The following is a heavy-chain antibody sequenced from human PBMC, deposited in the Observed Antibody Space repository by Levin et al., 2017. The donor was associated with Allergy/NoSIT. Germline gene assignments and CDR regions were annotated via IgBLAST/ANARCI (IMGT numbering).Heavy chain of an antibody. J-gene: IGHJ3*02. CDR2: ISGNGDST. D-gene: IGHD3-22*01. V-gene: IGHV3-23*01. CDR1: GFTFKSYG. Sequence: SCAASGFTFKSYGMTWVRQAPGKGLEWVAVISGNGDSTYYADSVKGRFTISRDNSKNTLYVQMNSLRVEDTAIYYCAKGHYYDSSGFLYKSDAFDMWGQGTKVTVSS. CDR3: AKGHYYDSSGFLYKSDAFDM.